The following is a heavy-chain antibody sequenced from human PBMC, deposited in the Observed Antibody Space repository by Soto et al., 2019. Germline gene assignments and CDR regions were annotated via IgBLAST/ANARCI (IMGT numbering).Heavy chain of an antibody. Sequence: EVQLLESGGGLVQPGGSLRLSCAASGFTFSSYAMSWVRQAPGKGLEWVSAISGSGGSTYYADSVKGRFTISRDNSKNTVYLQMNSLRAEDTAVYYCAKTPYHYGWGSYRECDYWGQGTLVTVSS. CDR1: GFTFSSYA. CDR2: ISGSGGST. V-gene: IGHV3-23*01. CDR3: AKTPYHYGWGSYRECDY. D-gene: IGHD3-16*02. J-gene: IGHJ4*02.